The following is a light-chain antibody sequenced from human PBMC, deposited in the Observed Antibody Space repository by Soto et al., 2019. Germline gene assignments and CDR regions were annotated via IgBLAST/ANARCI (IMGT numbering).Light chain of an antibody. CDR3: QQYVTSPWA. CDR1: QSVSSSF. Sequence: EIVLTQSPGTLSLSPGERATLSCRASQSVSSSFLACYQQKPGQAPRLLIYGASNRATGIPDRFSGSGSGTDFTLTISRLEPEDFAVYYCQQYVTSPWAFGQGTKVAIE. CDR2: GAS. J-gene: IGKJ1*01. V-gene: IGKV3-20*01.